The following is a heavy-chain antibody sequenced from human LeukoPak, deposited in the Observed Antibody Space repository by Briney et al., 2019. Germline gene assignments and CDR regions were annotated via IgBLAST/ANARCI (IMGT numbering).Heavy chain of an antibody. CDR3: AKDKLSGSTWYYPGWFDP. Sequence: GGSLRLSCAASGFTFGSFAMSWVRQPPGKGLEWVSSISGYDGSTKYAGSVKGRLTISRDNSKSTLFLQMNSLRAEDTAVYYCAKDKLSGSTWYYPGWFDPWGQGTLVTVSS. CDR1: GFTFGSFA. D-gene: IGHD6-13*01. CDR2: ISGYDGST. J-gene: IGHJ5*02. V-gene: IGHV3-23*01.